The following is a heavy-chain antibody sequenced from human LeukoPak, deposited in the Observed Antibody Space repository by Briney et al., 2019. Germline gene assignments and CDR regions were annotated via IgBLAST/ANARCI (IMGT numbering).Heavy chain of an antibody. Sequence: PGGSLRLSCAASGFTFSSYSMNWVRQAPGKGLEWVSSISSSSSYIYYADSVKGRFTISRDSAKNSLYLQMNSLRAEDTAVYYCARDWRGYSYFDYWGQGTLVTVSS. J-gene: IGHJ4*02. CDR3: ARDWRGYSYFDY. D-gene: IGHD5-18*01. CDR2: ISSSSSYI. V-gene: IGHV3-21*01. CDR1: GFTFSSYS.